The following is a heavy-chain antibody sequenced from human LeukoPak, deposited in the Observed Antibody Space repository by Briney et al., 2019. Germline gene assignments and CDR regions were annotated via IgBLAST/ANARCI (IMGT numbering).Heavy chain of an antibody. CDR2: INHSGST. CDR1: GGSISSSSYY. Sequence: PSETLSLTCTVSGGSISSSSYYWSWIRQPPGKGLEWIGEINHSGSTNYNPSLKSRVTISVDTSKNQFSLKLSSVTAADTAVYYCARVDRDWNYRNWFDPWGQGTLVTVSS. D-gene: IGHD1-7*01. J-gene: IGHJ5*02. V-gene: IGHV4-39*07. CDR3: ARVDRDWNYRNWFDP.